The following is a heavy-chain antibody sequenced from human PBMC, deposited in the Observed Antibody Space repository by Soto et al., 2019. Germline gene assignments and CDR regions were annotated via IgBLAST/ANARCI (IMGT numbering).Heavy chain of an antibody. V-gene: IGHV1-69*01. CDR3: ARPSCSGASCSGRSDP. J-gene: IGHJ5*02. D-gene: IGHD2-15*01. CDR2: IIPIFGTA. Sequence: QVQLVQSGAEVKKPGSSVKDSCKASGGTFSSYAISWVRQAPGQGLEWMGGIIPIFGTANYAQKFQGRVTITAEESTSTAYLELSSLRSEDTAVYYCARPSCSGASCSGRSDPWRQGTLLTVSS. CDR1: GGTFSSYA.